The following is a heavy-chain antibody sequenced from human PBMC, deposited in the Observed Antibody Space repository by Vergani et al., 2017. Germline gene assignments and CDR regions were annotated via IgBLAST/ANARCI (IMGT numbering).Heavy chain of an antibody. V-gene: IGHV3-23*04. D-gene: IGHD2-2*01. CDR1: GFTFSSYA. Sequence: EVQLVESGGGLVQPGGSLRLSCAASGFTFSSYAMSWVRQAPGKGLEWVSAISGSGGSTYYADSVKGRFTISRDNSKNTLYLQMNSLRAEDTAVYYCAKDPDIVVVPAATPFDYWGQGTLVTVSS. J-gene: IGHJ4*02. CDR3: AKDPDIVVVPAATPFDY. CDR2: ISGSGGST.